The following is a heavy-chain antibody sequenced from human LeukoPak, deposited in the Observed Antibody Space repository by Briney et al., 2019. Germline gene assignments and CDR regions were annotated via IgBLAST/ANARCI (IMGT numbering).Heavy chain of an antibody. CDR3: ARLAWGRLDY. V-gene: IGHV4-34*01. CDR2: INHSES. J-gene: IGHJ4*02. Sequence: SETLSLTCAVYGVSFSGYYWSWIRQPPGKGLEWIGEINHSESNYNPSLKSRVTVSLDTSKNQFSLNLRSVTAADTAVYYCARLAWGRLDYWGQGTLVTVSS. CDR1: GVSFSGYY. D-gene: IGHD7-27*01.